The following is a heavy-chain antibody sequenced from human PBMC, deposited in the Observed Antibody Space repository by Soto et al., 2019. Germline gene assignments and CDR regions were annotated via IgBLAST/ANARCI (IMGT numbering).Heavy chain of an antibody. CDR1: GQPFTGYY. Sequence: VSVEVYYNASGQPFTGYYLHLGRRAPGHGLEWSASIKLRSGDTSFAERFQVRVTMNRDTSIGTAYMELRGLTSDDTAEYYCAKGGAIVAAGTRVYLYNAMDVWGQGTTVTVSS. CDR2: IKLRSGDT. J-gene: IGHJ6*01. V-gene: IGHV1-2*02. CDR3: AKGGAIVAAGTRVYLYNAMDV. D-gene: IGHD1-26*01.